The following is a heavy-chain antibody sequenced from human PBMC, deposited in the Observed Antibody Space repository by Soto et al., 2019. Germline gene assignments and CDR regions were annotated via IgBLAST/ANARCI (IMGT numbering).Heavy chain of an antibody. V-gene: IGHV3-33*01. D-gene: IGHD3-16*01. J-gene: IGHJ4*02. CDR3: ARDGGSHGPSYFDS. CDR1: GSTFSNYG. Sequence: VQLVESGGGVVQPGTSLRLSCVASGSTFSNYGMHWVRQAPGKGPQWVAVIWYDGSNKSYGESVKRRFTISRDNSKNTLYLDINSLRAEDTAVYYCARDGGSHGPSYFDSWGQGSLVIVSS. CDR2: IWYDGSNK.